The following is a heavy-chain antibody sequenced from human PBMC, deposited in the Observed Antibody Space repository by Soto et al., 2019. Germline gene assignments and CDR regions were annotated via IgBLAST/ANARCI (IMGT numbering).Heavy chain of an antibody. CDR3: TKYRQPNYFDS. J-gene: IGHJ4*02. CDR1: GFRFEDHA. CDR2: ISWDSDTI. V-gene: IGHV3-9*01. Sequence: PGRSLRLSCVVPGFRFEDHAMHWVRQAPGKGLEWVSGISWDSDTIDYADSVKGRFTVSRDNAKNSLYLQMNSLRPEDTAFYYCTKYRQPNYFDSWGQGTLVTVSS.